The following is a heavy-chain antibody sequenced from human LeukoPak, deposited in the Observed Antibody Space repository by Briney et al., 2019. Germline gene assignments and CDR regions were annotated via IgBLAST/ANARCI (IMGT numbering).Heavy chain of an antibody. D-gene: IGHD4-11*01. CDR3: ARAVRLTGDYYGMDV. J-gene: IGHJ6*02. CDR1: GFTFSDYY. CDR2: ISSSGSTI. V-gene: IGHV3-11*01. Sequence: GGSLRLSCAVSGFTFSDYYMSWIRQAPGKGLEWVSYISSSGSTIYYADSVKGRFTISRDNAKNSLYLQMNSLRAEDTAVYYCARAVRLTGDYYGMDVWGQGTTVTVSS.